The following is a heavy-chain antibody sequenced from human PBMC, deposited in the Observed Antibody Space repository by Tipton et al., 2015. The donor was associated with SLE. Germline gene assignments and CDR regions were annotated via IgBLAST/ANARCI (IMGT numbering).Heavy chain of an antibody. V-gene: IGHV4-34*01. D-gene: IGHD3-22*01. CDR3: AREKISSGYYIEY. CDR1: GGSFSGYY. Sequence: TLSLTCAVYGGSFSGYYWSWIRQPPGKGLEWIGEINHSGSTNYNPSLKSRVTISVDTSKNQFSLKLSSVTAADTAVYYCAREKISSGYYIEYWGQGTLVTVSS. J-gene: IGHJ4*02. CDR2: INHSGST.